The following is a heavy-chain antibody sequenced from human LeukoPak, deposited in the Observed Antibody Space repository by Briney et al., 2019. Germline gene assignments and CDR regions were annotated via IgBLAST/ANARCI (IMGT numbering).Heavy chain of an antibody. CDR3: ARDSPGYSSSWTGFRGYYYYMDV. V-gene: IGHV4-38-2*02. CDR2: IYYSGST. J-gene: IGHJ6*03. CDR1: GYSISSGYY. D-gene: IGHD6-13*01. Sequence: SETLSLTCTVSGYSISSGYYWSWIRQPPGKGLEWIGYIYYSGSTNYNPSLKSRVTISVDTSKNQFSLKLSSVTAADTAVYYCARDSPGYSSSWTGFRGYYYYMDVWGKGTTVTISS.